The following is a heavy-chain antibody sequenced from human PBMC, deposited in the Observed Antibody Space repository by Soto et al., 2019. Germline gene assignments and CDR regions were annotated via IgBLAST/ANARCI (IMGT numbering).Heavy chain of an antibody. Sequence: VKVSCKASGYTFTSYGISWVRQAPGQGLEWMGWISAYNGNTNYAQKLQGRVTMTTDTSTSTAYMELRSLRSDDTAVYYCARDLSSGWYESHYFDYWGQGTLVTVSS. CDR2: ISAYNGNT. J-gene: IGHJ4*02. V-gene: IGHV1-18*01. D-gene: IGHD6-19*01. CDR1: GYTFTSYG. CDR3: ARDLSSGWYESHYFDY.